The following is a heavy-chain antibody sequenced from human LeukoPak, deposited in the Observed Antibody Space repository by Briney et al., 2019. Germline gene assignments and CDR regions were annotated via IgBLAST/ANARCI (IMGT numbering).Heavy chain of an antibody. CDR2: ISASGGTT. CDR3: AKDFHGDFPYSFDY. V-gene: IGHV3-23*01. J-gene: IGHJ4*02. Sequence: GGSLRLSCAASGFTFSNFAMSWVRQAPGKGLEWVSSISASGGTTYYADSVKGRFTISRDNSKNTFKLQMNSLRAEDTALYYCAKDFHGDFPYSFDYWGQGTLVTVPS. CDR1: GFTFSNFA.